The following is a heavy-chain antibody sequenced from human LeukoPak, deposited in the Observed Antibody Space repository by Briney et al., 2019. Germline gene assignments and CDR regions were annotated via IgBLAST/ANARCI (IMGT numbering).Heavy chain of an antibody. J-gene: IGHJ4*02. V-gene: IGHV3-64*01. D-gene: IGHD5-18*01. CDR3: ARGGYSYGLVNY. CDR2: ISSNGGST. CDR1: GFTFSSYA. Sequence: GGSLRLSCAASGFTFSSYAMHWVRQAPGKGLEYVSAISSNGGSTYYANSVKGRFTISRDDSKNTLYLQMGSLRAEDMAVYYCARGGYSYGLVNYWGQGTLVTVSS.